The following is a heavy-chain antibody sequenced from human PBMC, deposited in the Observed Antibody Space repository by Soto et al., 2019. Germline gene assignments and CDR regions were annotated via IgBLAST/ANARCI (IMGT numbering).Heavy chain of an antibody. D-gene: IGHD3-16*02. CDR2: INHSGST. Sequence: SETLSLTCAVYGGSFSGYYWSWIRQPPGKGLEWIGEINHSGSTNYNPSLKSRSTITVDTSKNQFSLKLSSGTAADTAVFYCGRGVRAGSNNYYYYYGMDVWGQGTTVTVSS. CDR3: GRGVRAGSNNYYYYYGMDV. J-gene: IGHJ6*02. CDR1: GGSFSGYY. V-gene: IGHV4-34*01.